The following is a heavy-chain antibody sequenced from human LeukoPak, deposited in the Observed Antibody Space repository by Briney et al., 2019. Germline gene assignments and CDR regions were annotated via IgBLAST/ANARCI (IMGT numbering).Heavy chain of an antibody. Sequence: PGGSLRLSCAASGFTFSSYGMHWVRQAPGKGLEWVAVIWYDGSNKYYADSVKGRFTISRDNSKNTVYLQMNSLRAEDTAVYYCAREAYSNLGDGGAWFDYWGQGTLVTVSS. CDR2: IWYDGSNK. V-gene: IGHV3-33*01. J-gene: IGHJ4*02. CDR1: GFTFSSYG. D-gene: IGHD3-16*01. CDR3: AREAYSNLGDGGAWFDY.